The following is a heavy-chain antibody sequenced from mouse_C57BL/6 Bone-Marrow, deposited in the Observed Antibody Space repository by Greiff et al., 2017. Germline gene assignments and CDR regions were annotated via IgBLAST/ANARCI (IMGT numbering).Heavy chain of an antibody. CDR1: GYTFTSYW. Sequence: QVQLQQPGAELVRPGSSVKLSCKASGYTFTSYWMDWVKQRPGQGLEWIGNIYPSDSETHYNQKFKDKATLTVDKSSSTAYMQLSSLTSEDSAVYYCARDYGNSYYWGQGTTLTVSS. D-gene: IGHD2-1*01. CDR2: IYPSDSET. CDR3: ARDYGNSYY. J-gene: IGHJ2*01. V-gene: IGHV1-61*01.